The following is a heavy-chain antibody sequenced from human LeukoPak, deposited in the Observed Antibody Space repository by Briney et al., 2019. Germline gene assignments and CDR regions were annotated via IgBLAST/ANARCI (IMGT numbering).Heavy chain of an antibody. D-gene: IGHD3-16*01. CDR2: IYYSGST. V-gene: IGHV4-30-4*08. J-gene: IGHJ4*02. CDR3: ARGSQSVFGVY. CDR1: GGSIISGDYY. Sequence: SQTLSLTCTVSGGSIISGDYYWNWIRQPPGKGLEWIGYIYYSGSTDYNPSLKSRVTISVDTSNNQFSLRLRSATAADTAVYYCARGSQSVFGVYWRQGTLVTVSS.